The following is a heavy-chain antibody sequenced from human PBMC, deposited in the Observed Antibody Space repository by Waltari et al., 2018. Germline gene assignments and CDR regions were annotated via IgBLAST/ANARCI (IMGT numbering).Heavy chain of an antibody. CDR1: GFTVRSSH. CDR2: LYTSDGT. CDR3: AREQRTYYFDY. V-gene: IGHV3-53*01. J-gene: IGHJ4*02. D-gene: IGHD6-25*01. Sequence: EVQLVESGGGLIQPGGSLRLSCAASGFTVRSSHMSWVRQAPGKGLEWVSVLYTSDGTYYADSVRGRFTISRDNAKNTLYLQMNSLRAEDTALYYWAREQRTYYFDYWGQGTLVTVSS.